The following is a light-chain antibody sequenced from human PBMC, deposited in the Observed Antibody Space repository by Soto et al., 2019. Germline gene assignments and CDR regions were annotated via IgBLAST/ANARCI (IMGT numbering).Light chain of an antibody. Sequence: SYELTQPLSVSLALGKTARLPCEGNNIGGKHVHWYQQKPGQAPVVGIDRDNYRPSGIPERFSGSNSGNTATLTISRAQAGDEADYYCQVWDTRTAVFGGGTKLTVL. CDR3: QVWDTRTAV. CDR1: NIGGKH. J-gene: IGLJ3*02. V-gene: IGLV3-9*01. CDR2: RDN.